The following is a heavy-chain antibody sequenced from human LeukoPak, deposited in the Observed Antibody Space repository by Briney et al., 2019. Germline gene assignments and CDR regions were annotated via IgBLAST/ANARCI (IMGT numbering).Heavy chain of an antibody. CDR2: MNPNSGNT. CDR1: GYTFTSYD. V-gene: IGHV1-8*01. D-gene: IGHD2-8*01. J-gene: IGHJ5*02. CDR3: ARGYCTNGVCRWFDP. Sequence: GASVKVSCKASGYTFTSYDINWVRQATGQGLEWMGWMNPNSGNTGYAQKFKGRVTMTRNTSISTAYMEMSSLRSEDTAVYYCARGYCTNGVCRWFDPWGQGTLVTVSS.